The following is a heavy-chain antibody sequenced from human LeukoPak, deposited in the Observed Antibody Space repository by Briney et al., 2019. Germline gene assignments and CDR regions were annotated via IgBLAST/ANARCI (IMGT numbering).Heavy chain of an antibody. CDR3: ARPYGGQGY. V-gene: IGHV3-48*04. CDR2: ISDSSSVI. Sequence: SGGSLRLSCAASGFPFSSYRMNWVRQSPGKGLEWVSYISDSSSVIYFADSVKGRFTISRDNARNSLYLQMNSLRAEDTAVYYCARPYGGQGYWGQGTLVTVSS. CDR1: GFPFSSYR. J-gene: IGHJ4*02. D-gene: IGHD4-23*01.